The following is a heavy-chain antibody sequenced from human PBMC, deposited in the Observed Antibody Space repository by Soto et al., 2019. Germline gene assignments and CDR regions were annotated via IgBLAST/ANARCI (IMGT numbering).Heavy chain of an antibody. CDR2: IKSKTDGGTT. J-gene: IGHJ4*02. V-gene: IGHV3-15*07. CDR3: TTGATMIVVVINDPYYFDY. D-gene: IGHD3-22*01. Sequence: PGGSLRLSCAASGFTFSNAWMNWVRQAPGKGLEWVGRIKSKTDGGTTDYAAPVKGRFTISRDDSKNTLYLQMNSLKTEDTAVYYCTTGATMIVVVINDPYYFDYWGQGTLVTVSS. CDR1: GFTFSNAW.